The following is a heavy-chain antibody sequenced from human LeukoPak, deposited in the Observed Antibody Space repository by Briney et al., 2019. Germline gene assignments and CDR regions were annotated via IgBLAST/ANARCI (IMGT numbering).Heavy chain of an antibody. CDR1: GGSINNYY. V-gene: IGHV4-4*07. CDR3: ARDRPDAAAGPYYYYYYYMDV. J-gene: IGHJ6*03. D-gene: IGHD6-13*01. Sequence: SETLSLTCIVSGGSINNYYWNWIRQPAGQGLEWIGRIYTSGSTNYNPSLKSRVTMSVDTSKNQFSLKLSSVTAADTAVYYCARDRPDAAAGPYYYYYYYMDVWGKGTTVTISS. CDR2: IYTSGST.